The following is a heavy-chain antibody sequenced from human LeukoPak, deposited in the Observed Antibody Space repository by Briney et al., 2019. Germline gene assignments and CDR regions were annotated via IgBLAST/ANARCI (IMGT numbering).Heavy chain of an antibody. CDR1: GASFSSGDQY. V-gene: IGHV4-31*03. Sequence: SETLSLTCTVSGASFSSGDQYWNWIRQSPGKGLEWIGSIHPSGMLYNNPSLESRVTISIDTSKNQFSLNLNSVTAADTAVYFCSRGLDSRKLGYWGQGTLVTVSS. CDR2: IHPSGML. J-gene: IGHJ4*02. D-gene: IGHD3-22*01. CDR3: SRGLDSRKLGY.